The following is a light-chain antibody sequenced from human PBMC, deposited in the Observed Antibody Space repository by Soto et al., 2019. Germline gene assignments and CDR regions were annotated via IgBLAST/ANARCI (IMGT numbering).Light chain of an antibody. Sequence: EIVFKQSASTLSLTPGERATLSCRASQSVSSYLAWYQQKPGQAPRLLISGASTRAAGIPARFSGSGSGTEFTLTISSLQSEDFAVYYCQHYNTWPWTFGQGTKVDIK. CDR1: QSVSSY. V-gene: IGKV3-15*01. CDR3: QHYNTWPWT. CDR2: GAS. J-gene: IGKJ1*01.